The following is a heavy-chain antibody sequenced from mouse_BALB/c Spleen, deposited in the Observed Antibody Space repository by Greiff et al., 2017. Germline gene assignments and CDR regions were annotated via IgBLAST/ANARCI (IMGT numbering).Heavy chain of an antibody. CDR2: ISSGSSTI. D-gene: IGHD2-3*01. Sequence: EVQLVESGGGLVQPGGSRKLSCAASGFTFSSFGMHWVRQAPEKGLEWVAYISSGSSTIYYADTVKGRFTISRDNPKNTLFLQMTSLRSEDTAMYYCARWNGYYDYAMDYWGQGTSVTVSS. CDR3: ARWNGYYDYAMDY. CDR1: GFTFSSFG. V-gene: IGHV5-17*02. J-gene: IGHJ4*01.